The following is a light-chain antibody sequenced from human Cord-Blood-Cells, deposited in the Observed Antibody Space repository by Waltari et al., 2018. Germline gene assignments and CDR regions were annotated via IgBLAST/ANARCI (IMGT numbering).Light chain of an antibody. Sequence: EIVLTQSPATLSLSPGDRATLSCRASQSVSSYLAWYQQKPGQAPRLLIYDASNRATGIPARFSGSGSGTDFTLTISSLEPEDFAVYYCQQRSNWPLTFGTGTKVDIK. CDR2: DAS. CDR1: QSVSSY. J-gene: IGKJ3*01. CDR3: QQRSNWPLT. V-gene: IGKV3-11*01.